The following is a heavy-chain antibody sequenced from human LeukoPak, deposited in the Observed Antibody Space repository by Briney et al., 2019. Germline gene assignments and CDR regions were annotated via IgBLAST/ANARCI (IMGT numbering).Heavy chain of an antibody. CDR1: GFTFSDS. V-gene: IGHV3-48*01. CDR2: IGIYSGNP. CDR3: ARDSKYAFDN. J-gene: IGHJ4*02. Sequence: GGSLRPSCAASGFTFSDSMNWVRQAPGKGLEWISDIGIYSGNPNYADSVKGRFTISGDKAKNSLYLQMNSLRVEDTAVYYCARDSKYAFDNWGQGTLVTVSS. D-gene: IGHD2-2*01.